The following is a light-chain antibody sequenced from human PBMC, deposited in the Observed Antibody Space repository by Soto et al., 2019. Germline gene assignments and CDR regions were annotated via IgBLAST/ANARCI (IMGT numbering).Light chain of an antibody. CDR1: SSDISIYNY. CDR2: EVS. CDR3: CSYTSSSTLYV. V-gene: IGLV2-14*01. Sequence: QSVLTQPASVSGSPGQSITISCTGTSSDISIYNYVSWYQQHPGKAPKLIIYEVSNRPSGISNRFSGAKSGNTASLTISGLQVEDEADYYCCSYTSSSTLYVFGTGTKVTV. J-gene: IGLJ1*01.